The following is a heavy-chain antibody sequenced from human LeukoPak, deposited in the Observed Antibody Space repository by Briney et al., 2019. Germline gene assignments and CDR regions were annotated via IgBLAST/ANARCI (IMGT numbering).Heavy chain of an antibody. D-gene: IGHD3-10*01. CDR1: GGSISSYY. CDR2: IYTSGST. J-gene: IGHJ5*02. V-gene: IGHV4-4*07. Sequence: SETLSLTCTVSGGSISSYYWSWIRQPAGKGLEWIGRIYTSGSTNYNPSLKSRVTMSVDTSKNQFSLKLSSVTAADTAVYYCAHSGSRPDYNWFDPWGQGTLVTVSS. CDR3: AHSGSRPDYNWFDP.